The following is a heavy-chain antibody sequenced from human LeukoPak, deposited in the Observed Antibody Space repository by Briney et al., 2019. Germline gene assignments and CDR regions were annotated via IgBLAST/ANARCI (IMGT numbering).Heavy chain of an antibody. J-gene: IGHJ6*04. CDR1: GYTFTSYG. V-gene: IGHV1-18*01. CDR2: ISAYNGNT. D-gene: IGHD2-21*01. CDR3: ARGRYCGGDCYPLMDV. Sequence: GASVTVSCKASGYTFTSYGISWVRQAPGQGLEWMGWISAYNGNTNYAQKLQGRVTMTTDTSTSTAYMELRSLRSDDTAVYYCARGRYCGGDCYPLMDVWGKGTKVTVSS.